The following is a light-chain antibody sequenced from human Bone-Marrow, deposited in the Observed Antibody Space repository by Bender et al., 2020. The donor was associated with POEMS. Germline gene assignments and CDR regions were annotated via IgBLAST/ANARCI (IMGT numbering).Light chain of an antibody. CDR1: ATDVGAYTY. J-gene: IGLJ2*01. Sequence: QSPLTQPRSVSGSPGQSVTISCTGTATDVGAYTYVSWYHQYPARAPKLIIFDVNKPPAGVPDRFSGYKSGNTASLTISGLQSDDEGDYFCCSYAEVSMIFGTGTRLTVL. V-gene: IGLV2-11*01. CDR3: CSYAEVSMI. CDR2: DVN.